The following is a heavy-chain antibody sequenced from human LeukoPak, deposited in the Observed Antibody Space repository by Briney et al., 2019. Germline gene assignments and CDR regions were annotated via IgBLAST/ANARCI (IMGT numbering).Heavy chain of an antibody. CDR2: ISSSSSTI. Sequence: GGSLRLSCAASGFTFSSYSMNWVRQAPGKGLEWVSYISSSSSTIYYADSVKGRFTISRDNAKNSLYLQMNSLRDEDTAVYYCAKGGPITGTMFRFDYWGQGTLVTVSS. J-gene: IGHJ4*02. CDR3: AKGGPITGTMFRFDY. D-gene: IGHD1-20*01. CDR1: GFTFSSYS. V-gene: IGHV3-48*02.